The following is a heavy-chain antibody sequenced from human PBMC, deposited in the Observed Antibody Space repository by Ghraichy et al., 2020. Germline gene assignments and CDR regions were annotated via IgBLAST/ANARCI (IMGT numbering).Heavy chain of an antibody. Sequence: GGSLRLSCAASGFTFSSYAMNWVRQAPGKGLEWVSYVSGSSSSVYYADSVKGRFTISRDNAKNSLYLQMDSLRDEDTAVYYCARDATSSAWCFDYWGQGALVTVSS. J-gene: IGHJ4*02. D-gene: IGHD6-19*01. CDR3: ARDATSSAWCFDY. CDR1: GFTFSSYA. CDR2: VSGSSSSV. V-gene: IGHV3-48*02.